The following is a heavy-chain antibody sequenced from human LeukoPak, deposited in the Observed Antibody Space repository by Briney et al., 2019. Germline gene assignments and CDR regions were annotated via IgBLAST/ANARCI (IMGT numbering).Heavy chain of an antibody. CDR1: RFTFSDSY. CDR3: ARHHYDFWSGYPNPLDY. Sequence: GGSLRLSCAASRFTFSDSYMSWVRQAPGKGLEWVANIKQDGSEKYYVNSVKGRFTISRDNAKNSLYLQMNSLRAEDTAVYYCARHHYDFWSGYPNPLDYWGQGTLVTVSS. J-gene: IGHJ4*02. D-gene: IGHD3-3*01. CDR2: IKQDGSEK. V-gene: IGHV3-7*01.